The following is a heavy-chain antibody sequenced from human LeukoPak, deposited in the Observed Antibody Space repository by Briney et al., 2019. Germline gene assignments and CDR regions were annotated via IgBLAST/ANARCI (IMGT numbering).Heavy chain of an antibody. Sequence: ASVKVSCKASGYTFTSYGISWVRQAPGQGLEWMGWISAYNGNTNYAQKLQGRVTMTTDTSTSTAYMELSSLRSEDTAVYYCARLVRAAAGSPVDYWGQGTLVTVSS. J-gene: IGHJ4*02. CDR1: GYTFTSYG. CDR3: ARLVRAAAGSPVDY. CDR2: ISAYNGNT. V-gene: IGHV1-18*01. D-gene: IGHD6-13*01.